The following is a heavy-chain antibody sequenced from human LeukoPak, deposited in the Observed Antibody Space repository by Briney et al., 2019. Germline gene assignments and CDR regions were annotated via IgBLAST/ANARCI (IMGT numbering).Heavy chain of an antibody. CDR3: ARGPNYDILTGYFGFDP. CDR1: GGSFSGYY. J-gene: IGHJ5*02. Sequence: PSETLSLTCAVYGGSFSGYYWSWIRQPPGKGLEWIGEINHSGSTNYNPSLKSRVTISVDTSKNQLSLKLSSVTAADTAVYYCARGPNYDILTGYFGFDPWGQGTLVTVSS. D-gene: IGHD3-9*01. CDR2: INHSGST. V-gene: IGHV4-34*01.